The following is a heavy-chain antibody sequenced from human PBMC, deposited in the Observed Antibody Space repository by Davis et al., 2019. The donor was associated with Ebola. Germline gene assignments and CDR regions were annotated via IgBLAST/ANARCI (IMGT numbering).Heavy chain of an antibody. CDR1: GYTFTSYD. CDR2: MNPNSGNT. D-gene: IGHD2-8*02. Sequence: ASVKVSCKASGYTFTSYDINWVRQATGQGLEWMGWMNPNSGNTGYAQKFQGRVTMTRDTSTSTVYMELSSLRSEDTAVYYCARGGYCTGGVCYYFDYWGQGTLVTVSS. J-gene: IGHJ4*02. V-gene: IGHV1-8*01. CDR3: ARGGYCTGGVCYYFDY.